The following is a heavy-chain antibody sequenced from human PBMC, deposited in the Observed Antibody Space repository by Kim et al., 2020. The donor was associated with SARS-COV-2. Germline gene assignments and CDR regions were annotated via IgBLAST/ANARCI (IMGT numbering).Heavy chain of an antibody. CDR3: ARRTRSVISVAPHHGMDV. V-gene: IGHV3-74*01. Sequence: GGSLRLSCAASGFTFSSYWMHWVRQAPGKGLVWVSRINSDGSSTSYADSVKGRFTISRDNAKNTLYLQMNSLRAEDTAVYYCARRTRSVISVAPHHGMDVWGQGTTVTVSS. CDR1: GFTFSSYW. J-gene: IGHJ6*02. D-gene: IGHD2-8*01. CDR2: INSDGSST.